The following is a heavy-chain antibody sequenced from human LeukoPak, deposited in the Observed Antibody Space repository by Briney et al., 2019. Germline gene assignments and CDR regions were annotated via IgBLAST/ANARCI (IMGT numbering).Heavy chain of an antibody. D-gene: IGHD3-22*01. CDR1: GFTFSIYS. Sequence: GGSLRLSCAASGFTFSIYSMNWVRQAPGKGLEWVSSISSSSSYIYYADSVKGRFTISRDNAKNSLYLQMNSLRAEDTAVYYCASLYTTYYYDSSGYYTPDAFDIWGQGTMVTVSS. CDR3: ASLYTTYYYDSSGYYTPDAFDI. V-gene: IGHV3-21*01. CDR2: ISSSSSYI. J-gene: IGHJ3*02.